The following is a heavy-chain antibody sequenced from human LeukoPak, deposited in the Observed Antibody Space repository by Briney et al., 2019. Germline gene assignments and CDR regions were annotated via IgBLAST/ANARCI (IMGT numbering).Heavy chain of an antibody. CDR1: GFTSSSYA. Sequence: GGSLRLSCAASGFTSSSYAMSWVRQAPGKGLEWVSAISGSGGSTYYADSVKGRFTISRDNSKNTLYLQMNSLRAEDTAVYYCAKVLIIVVVPAATRAFDYWGQGTLVTVSS. J-gene: IGHJ4*02. V-gene: IGHV3-23*01. CDR3: AKVLIIVVVPAATRAFDY. CDR2: ISGSGGST. D-gene: IGHD2-2*01.